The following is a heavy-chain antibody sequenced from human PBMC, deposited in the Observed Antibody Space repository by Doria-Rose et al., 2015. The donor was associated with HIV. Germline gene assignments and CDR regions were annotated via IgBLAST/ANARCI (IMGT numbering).Heavy chain of an antibody. V-gene: IGHV1-24*01. Sequence: TLTDRSMHWVRQPPGKGLEWMGGFDPEDGEVIYAQRFQGRVTLTEDTSLETAYMELTNLRSDDTAIYYCATAGLGAEGNWFDPWGQGTQVTV. CDR3: ATAGLGAEGNWFDP. J-gene: IGHJ5*02. D-gene: IGHD7-27*01. CDR2: FDPEDGEV. CDR1: TLTDRS.